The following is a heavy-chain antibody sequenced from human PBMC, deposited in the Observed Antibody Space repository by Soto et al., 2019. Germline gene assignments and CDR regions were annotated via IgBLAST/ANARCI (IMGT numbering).Heavy chain of an antibody. Sequence: SETLSLTCTVSGGSISSGDYYWSWIHQPPGKGLEWIGYIYYSGNTYYNPSLKSRVTISVDTSKNQFSLKLSSVTAADTAVYYCARGRYFDWAYYFDYWGQGTLVTVSS. CDR3: ARGRYFDWAYYFDY. CDR2: IYYSGNT. CDR1: GGSISSGDYY. J-gene: IGHJ4*02. D-gene: IGHD3-9*01. V-gene: IGHV4-30-4*01.